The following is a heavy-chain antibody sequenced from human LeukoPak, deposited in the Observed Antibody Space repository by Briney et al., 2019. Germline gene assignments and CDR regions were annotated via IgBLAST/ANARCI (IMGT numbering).Heavy chain of an antibody. CDR1: GFIFSSYS. CDR3: ARSWGITFGGVIEF. J-gene: IGHJ4*02. D-gene: IGHD3-16*02. Sequence: GGSLRLSCAASGFIFSSYSMNWVRQAPGKGLEWVSIFYSGGTTYYADSVKGRFTISRDKSKNTLYLQMNSLRAEDTAVYYCARSWGITFGGVIEFWGQGTLVTVSS. V-gene: IGHV3-66*01. CDR2: FYSGGTT.